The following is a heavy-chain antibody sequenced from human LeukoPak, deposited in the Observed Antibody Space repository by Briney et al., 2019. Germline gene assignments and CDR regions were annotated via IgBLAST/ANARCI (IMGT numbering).Heavy chain of an antibody. CDR2: ISRSSSYI. V-gene: IGHV3-21*04. Sequence: PGGSLRLSCVASGFTFSSYSMNWVRQAPGKGLEWVSSISRSSSYINYADSLKGRFTISRDNAKNSVYLQMNSLRVEDTAVYYCAKDFWGNNPSHLDYWGQGTLVTVSS. CDR1: GFTFSSYS. D-gene: IGHD3-16*01. J-gene: IGHJ4*02. CDR3: AKDFWGNNPSHLDY.